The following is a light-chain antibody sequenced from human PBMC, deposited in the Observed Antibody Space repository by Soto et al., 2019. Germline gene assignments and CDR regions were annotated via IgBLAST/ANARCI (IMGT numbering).Light chain of an antibody. CDR3: SAYTSSITQV. J-gene: IGLJ2*01. CDR2: NVS. CDR1: NSDVGGYKY. Sequence: QSALTQPASVSGSPGQSITISCTGTNSDVGGYKYVSWYQHHPGKAPRLMIYNVSDRPSGVSDRFFGSKSGDTASLTISGLQAEDEAHYYCSAYTSSITQVFGGGTQLTVL. V-gene: IGLV2-14*03.